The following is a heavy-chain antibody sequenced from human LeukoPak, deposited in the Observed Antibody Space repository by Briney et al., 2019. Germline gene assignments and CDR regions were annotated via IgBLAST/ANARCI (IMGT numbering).Heavy chain of an antibody. D-gene: IGHD3-10*01. V-gene: IGHV3-7*04. CDR1: GFTFSNYW. CDR3: ARGEFHLPFDI. J-gene: IGHJ3*02. Sequence: PGGSLRLSCAASGFTFSNYWMSWVRQAPGKGLERVANIKQDGSEKYYVDSVKGRFTISRDNAKSSLYLQMDSLRAEDTAVYYCARGEFHLPFDIWGQGTMVTLSS. CDR2: IKQDGSEK.